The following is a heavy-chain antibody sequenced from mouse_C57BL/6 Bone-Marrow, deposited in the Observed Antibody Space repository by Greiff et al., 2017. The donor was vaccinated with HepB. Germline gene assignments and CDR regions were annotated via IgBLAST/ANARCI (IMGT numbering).Heavy chain of an antibody. V-gene: IGHV1-64*01. J-gene: IGHJ2*01. CDR3: ARGANWEVNFDY. CDR1: GYTFTSYW. CDR2: IHPNSGST. D-gene: IGHD4-1*01. Sequence: QVHVKQPGAELVKPGASVKLSCKASGYTFTSYWMHWVKQRPGQGLEWIGMIHPNSGSTNYNEKFKSKATLTVDKSSSTAYMQLSSLTSEDSAVYYCARGANWEVNFDYWGQGTTLTVSS.